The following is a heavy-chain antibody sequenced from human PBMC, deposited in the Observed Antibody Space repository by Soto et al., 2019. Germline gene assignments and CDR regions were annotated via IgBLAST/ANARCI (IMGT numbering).Heavy chain of an antibody. V-gene: IGHV3-30*04. J-gene: IGHJ6*02. CDR1: GFTFSSYA. D-gene: IGHD5-18*01. Sequence: GGSLRLSCAASGFTFSSYAMHWVRQAPGKGLEWVAVISYDGSNKYYADSVKGRFTISRDNSKNTPYLQMNSLRAEDTAVYYCARDRGDSYGYYYYGMDVWGQGTTVTVSS. CDR2: ISYDGSNK. CDR3: ARDRGDSYGYYYYGMDV.